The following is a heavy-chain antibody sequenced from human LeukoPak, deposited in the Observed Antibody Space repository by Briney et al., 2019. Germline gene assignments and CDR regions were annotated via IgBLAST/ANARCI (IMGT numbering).Heavy chain of an antibody. J-gene: IGHJ4*02. Sequence: GGSLRLSCAASGFTFSNHAMNWVRQAPGKGLEWVSIISGSGTVTYYADSVKGRFTISRDNSKNTLYLQMNSLRAEDTAVYYCAIHPIKQQLVLVDYWGQGTLVTVSS. CDR2: ISGSGTVT. CDR3: AIHPIKQQLVLVDY. CDR1: GFTFSNHA. D-gene: IGHD6-13*01. V-gene: IGHV3-23*01.